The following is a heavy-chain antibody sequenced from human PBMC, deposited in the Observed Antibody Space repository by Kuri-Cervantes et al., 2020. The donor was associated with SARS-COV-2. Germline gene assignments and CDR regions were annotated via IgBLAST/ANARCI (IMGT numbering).Heavy chain of an antibody. CDR1: GYSIRNGYY. V-gene: IGHV4-38-2*01. CDR2: IYHSGDT. CDR3: ATTYCGGDCSFDY. J-gene: IGHJ4*02. Sequence: SQTLSLTCAVSGYSIRNGYYWGCIRQPPGKGLEWIGTIYHSGDTFYNPSLKSRATISVDTSRNQFSLRLTSVTAADTATYYCATTYCGGDCSFDYWGQGTLVTVSS. D-gene: IGHD2-21*01.